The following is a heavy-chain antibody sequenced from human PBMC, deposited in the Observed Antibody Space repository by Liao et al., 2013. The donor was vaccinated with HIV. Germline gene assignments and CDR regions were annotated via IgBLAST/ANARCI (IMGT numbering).Heavy chain of an antibody. V-gene: IGHV4-34*01. Sequence: QVQLQQWGAGLLKPSETLSLTCAVYGGSFSGYYWTWIRQSPGKGLEWVGEINHGGGTNYSPSLKSRLTISADTSKNQFSLRLSSVTAADTAVYYCARVPMRVGDGVLFDYWGQGTLVTVSS. J-gene: IGHJ4*02. CDR1: GGSFSGYY. CDR3: ARVPMRVGDGVLFDY. CDR2: INHGGGT. D-gene: IGHD1-26*01.